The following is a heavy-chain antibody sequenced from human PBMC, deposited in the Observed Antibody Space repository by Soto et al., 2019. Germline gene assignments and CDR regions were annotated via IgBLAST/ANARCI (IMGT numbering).Heavy chain of an antibody. CDR1: GDTFTSYA. CDR2: INAGNGNT. V-gene: IGHV1-3*01. CDR3: AGVGGYSYGLD. D-gene: IGHD5-18*01. J-gene: IGHJ4*02. Sequence: ASVKVSCKASGDTFTSYAMHWVRQAPGQRLEWMGWINAGNGNTKYSQKFQGRVTITRDTSASTAYMELSSLRSEDTAVYYCAGVGGYSYGLDWGQGTLVTVSS.